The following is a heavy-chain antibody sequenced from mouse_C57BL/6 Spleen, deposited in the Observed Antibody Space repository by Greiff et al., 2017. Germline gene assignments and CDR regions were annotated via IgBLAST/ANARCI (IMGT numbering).Heavy chain of an antibody. CDR2: ISDGGSYT. CDR1: GFTFSSYA. J-gene: IGHJ1*03. Sequence: EVKLVESGGGLVKPGGSLKLSCAASGFTFSSYAMSWVRQTPEKRLEWVATISDGGSYTYYPDNVKGRFTISRDNAKNNLYLQMSHLKSEDTAMYYCARDRMITARYFDVWGTGTTVTVSS. D-gene: IGHD2-4*01. V-gene: IGHV5-4*01. CDR3: ARDRMITARYFDV.